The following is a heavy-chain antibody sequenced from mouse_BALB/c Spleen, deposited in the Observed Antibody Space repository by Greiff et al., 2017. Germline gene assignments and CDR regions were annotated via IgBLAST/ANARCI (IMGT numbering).Heavy chain of an antibody. CDR1: GFTFTDYY. J-gene: IGHJ3*01. CDR2: IRNKANGYTT. D-gene: IGHD4-1*02. CDR3: ARDLSTGMVFAY. V-gene: IGHV7-3*02. Sequence: EVKLMESGGGLVQPGGSLRLSCATSGFTFTDYYMSWVRQPPGKALEWLGFIRNKANGYTTEYSASVKGRFTISRDNSQSILYLQMNTLRAEDSATYYCARDLSTGMVFAYWGQGTLVTVSA.